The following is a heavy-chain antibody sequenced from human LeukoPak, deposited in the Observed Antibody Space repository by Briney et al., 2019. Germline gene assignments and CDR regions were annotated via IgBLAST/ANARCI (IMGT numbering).Heavy chain of an antibody. Sequence: SETLSLTCTVSGGSIRNYYWSWIRQPPGKGLEWIGYIYYSGSTNYNPSLKSRVTISVDTSKNQFSLKLSSVTAADTAVYYCARVRLWFGELSGSFDYWGQGTLVTVSS. V-gene: IGHV4-59*01. CDR1: GGSIRNYY. CDR2: IYYSGST. J-gene: IGHJ4*02. D-gene: IGHD3-10*01. CDR3: ARVRLWFGELSGSFDY.